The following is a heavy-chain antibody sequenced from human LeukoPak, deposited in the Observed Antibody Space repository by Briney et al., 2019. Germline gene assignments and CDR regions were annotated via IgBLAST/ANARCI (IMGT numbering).Heavy chain of an antibody. CDR3: ARGIADDFGKFDY. J-gene: IGHJ4*02. CDR1: GDSVSSNSAA. V-gene: IGHV6-1*01. CDR2: TYYRSNRYN. Sequence: SQTLSLTCASSGDSVSSNSAAWNWIRQSPSRGLEWLGRTYYRSNRYNDYAVSVKSRITINPDTSKNHFSLQLNSVTPEDTAVYYCARGIADDFGKFDYWGQGTLVTVSS. D-gene: IGHD6-13*01.